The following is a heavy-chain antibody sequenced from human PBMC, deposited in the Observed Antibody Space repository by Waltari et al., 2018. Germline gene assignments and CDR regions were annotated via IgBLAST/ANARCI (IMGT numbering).Heavy chain of an antibody. D-gene: IGHD3-3*01. J-gene: IGHJ5*02. Sequence: QVQLVESGGGVVQPGRSLRLSCAASGFPFSSYAMHWVRQAPGKGLEWVAVISYDGSNKYYADSVKGRFTISRDNSKNTLYLQMNSLRAEDTAVYYCARAGVSAFFSPWGQGTLVTVSS. CDR1: GFPFSSYA. CDR3: ARAGVSAFFSP. CDR2: ISYDGSNK. V-gene: IGHV3-30-3*01.